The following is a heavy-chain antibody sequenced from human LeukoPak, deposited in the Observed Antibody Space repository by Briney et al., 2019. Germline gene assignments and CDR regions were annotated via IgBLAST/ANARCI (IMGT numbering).Heavy chain of an antibody. CDR3: AKHGEAYGDSKTDY. V-gene: IGHV3-20*04. J-gene: IGHJ4*02. CDR2: INWNGGST. Sequence: PGGSLRLSCAASGFTFDDYGMSWVRQAPGKGLEWVSGINWNGGSTGYADSVKGRFTISRGNAKNSLYLQMNSLRAEDTAIYYCAKHGEAYGDSKTDYWGQGTLVTVSS. D-gene: IGHD4-17*01. CDR1: GFTFDDYG.